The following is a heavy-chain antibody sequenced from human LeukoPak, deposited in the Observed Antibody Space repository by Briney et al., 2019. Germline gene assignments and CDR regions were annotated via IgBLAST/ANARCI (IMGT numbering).Heavy chain of an antibody. D-gene: IGHD3-3*01. CDR1: GGSISSSSYY. Sequence: SETLSLTCTVSGGSISSSSYYWGWIRQPPGKGLEWIGSIYYSWSTYYNPSLKSRVTISVDTSKNRFSLRLSSVTAADTAVYYCARHATESTIFGVAIPNNWFDPWGQGTLVTVSS. CDR3: ARHATESTIFGVAIPNNWFDP. V-gene: IGHV4-39*01. J-gene: IGHJ5*02. CDR2: IYYSWST.